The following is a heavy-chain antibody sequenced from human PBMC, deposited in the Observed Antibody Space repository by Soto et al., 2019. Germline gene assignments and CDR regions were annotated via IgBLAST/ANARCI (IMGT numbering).Heavy chain of an antibody. CDR3: ARDRIAGSGSCDN. J-gene: IGHJ4*02. CDR1: GFTFNNYW. Sequence: EVLLVESGGGLVHPGGSLRLSCVASGFTFNNYWMHWVRQVPGKGLVWVSRIKTDGSSPNYADSVEGRFTISSDNATNTLYLQMNSLRADDTAVYYCARDRIAGSGSCDNWGQGTLVTVSS. V-gene: IGHV3-74*01. D-gene: IGHD3-10*01. CDR2: IKTDGSSP.